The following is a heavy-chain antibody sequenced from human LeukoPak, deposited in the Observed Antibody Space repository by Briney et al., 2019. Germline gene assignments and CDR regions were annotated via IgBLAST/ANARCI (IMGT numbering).Heavy chain of an antibody. D-gene: IGHD5-18*01. CDR2: IYTTGST. V-gene: IGHV4-4*07. Sequence: SETLSLTCTVSGGSINSYYWTWIRQPAGKGLEWIGRIYTTGSTNYNPSLKSRVTMSLDTSKNQFSLKLSSVTAADTAVYYCARQYRSSPFDYWGQGTLVTVSS. CDR3: ARQYRSSPFDY. CDR1: GGSINSYY. J-gene: IGHJ4*02.